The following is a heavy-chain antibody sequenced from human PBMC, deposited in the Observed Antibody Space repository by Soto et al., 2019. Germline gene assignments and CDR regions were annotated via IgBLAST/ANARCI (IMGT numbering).Heavy chain of an antibody. CDR2: IYYSGST. D-gene: IGHD3-10*01. CDR1: GGSISSYY. Sequence: PSETLSLTCTVSGGSISSYYWSWIRQPPGKGLEWIGYIYYSGSTNYNPSLKSRVTISLDTSKNQFSLKLSSVTAADTAVYYCARGNYGSEYYYYYGMDVWGQGTTVTVSS. CDR3: ARGNYGSEYYYYYGMDV. J-gene: IGHJ6*02. V-gene: IGHV4-59*01.